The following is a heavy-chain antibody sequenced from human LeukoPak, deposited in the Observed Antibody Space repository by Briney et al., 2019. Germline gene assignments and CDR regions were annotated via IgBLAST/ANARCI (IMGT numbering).Heavy chain of an antibody. CDR1: GYTFTGYY. V-gene: IGHV1-2*02. J-gene: IGHJ4*02. D-gene: IGHD2-15*01. Sequence: ASVKVSCKASGYTFTGYYMHWVRQAPGQGLEWMGWINPNSGGTNYAQKFQGRVTMTEDTSTDTAYMELSSLRSEDTAVYYCATGSVVVAAATPSTFDYWGQGTLVTVSS. CDR3: ATGSVVVAAATPSTFDY. CDR2: INPNSGGT.